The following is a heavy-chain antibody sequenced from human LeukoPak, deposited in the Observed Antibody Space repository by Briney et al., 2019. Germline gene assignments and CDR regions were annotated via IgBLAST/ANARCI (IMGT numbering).Heavy chain of an antibody. Sequence: GGSLRLSCAASGFTFSSYAMSWVRHAPGKGLEWVSAISGSGGSTYYADSVKGRFTISRDNSKNTLYLQMNSLRAEDTAVYYCTVSGSITILDYWGQGTLVTVSS. CDR1: GFTFSSYA. J-gene: IGHJ4*02. CDR3: TVSGSITILDY. V-gene: IGHV3-23*01. CDR2: ISGSGGST. D-gene: IGHD3-9*01.